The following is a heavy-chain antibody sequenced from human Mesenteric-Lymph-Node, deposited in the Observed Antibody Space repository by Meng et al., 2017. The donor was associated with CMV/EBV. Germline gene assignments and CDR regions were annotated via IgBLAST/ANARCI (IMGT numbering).Heavy chain of an antibody. Sequence: QLQPQEPGPGLVKPSETLSPSYIVSGDSISNSTYYWTWIRQPPGKGLEWIGSVHHSGTTYYNPSLKGRLTISVDTSANLFSLRLTTVTAADTATYYCARRGNYDSDYSEYWGQGTLVTVSS. CDR1: GDSISNSTYY. V-gene: IGHV4-39*01. CDR3: ARRGNYDSDYSEY. J-gene: IGHJ4*02. D-gene: IGHD3-22*01. CDR2: VHHSGTT.